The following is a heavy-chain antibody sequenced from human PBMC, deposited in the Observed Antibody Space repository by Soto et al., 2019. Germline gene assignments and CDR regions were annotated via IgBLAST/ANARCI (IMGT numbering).Heavy chain of an antibody. CDR1: GGTFRSYA. CDR3: ARDYDTGGYLDY. J-gene: IGHJ4*02. V-gene: IGHV1-69*13. CDR2: IIPMFGPP. D-gene: IGHD3-22*01. Sequence: ASVKVSCKASGGTFRSYAFSWVRQAPGQGLEWMGGIIPMFGPPNYAQKFQGRLTISADESTSTVYMELGSLRREDAAVYYCARDYDTGGYLDYWGQGTLVTVSS.